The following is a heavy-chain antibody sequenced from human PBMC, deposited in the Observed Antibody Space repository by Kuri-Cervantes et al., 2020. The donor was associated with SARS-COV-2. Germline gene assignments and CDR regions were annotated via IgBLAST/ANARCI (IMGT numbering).Heavy chain of an antibody. V-gene: IGHV4-39*01. CDR1: GGSISSSSYY. J-gene: IGHJ5*02. D-gene: IGHD3-3*01. CDR2: IYYSGST. Sequence: SETLSLTCTVSGGSISSSSYYWGWIRQPPGKGLEWIGSIYYSGSTYYNPSLKSRVTISVDTSKNQFSLKLSSVTAADTAAYYCARQMMSSITIFGVVITRNWFDPGSQGTLVTVSS. CDR3: ARQMMSSITIFGVVITRNWFDP.